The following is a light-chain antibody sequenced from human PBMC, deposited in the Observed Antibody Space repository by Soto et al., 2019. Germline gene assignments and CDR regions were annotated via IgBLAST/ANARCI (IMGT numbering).Light chain of an antibody. CDR2: RAS. V-gene: IGKV3-20*01. CDR3: QQYGSTPPYT. Sequence: EIVLTQSPGTLSLSPGERATLSCRASQSVSSSYLAWYQQRPGQAPRLLIYRASRRATGIPDRFSASGSGTDFTLTISRLEPEDSAVYFCQQYGSTPPYTFGQGTKLEI. CDR1: QSVSSSY. J-gene: IGKJ2*01.